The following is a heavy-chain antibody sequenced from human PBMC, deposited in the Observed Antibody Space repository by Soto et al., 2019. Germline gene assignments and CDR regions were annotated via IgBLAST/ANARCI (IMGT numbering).Heavy chain of an antibody. J-gene: IGHJ4*02. D-gene: IGHD3-22*01. CDR2: INPNSGDT. V-gene: IGHV1-2*02. CDR3: ARVSIYYDSTGALDY. CDR1: GYTFTGYF. Sequence: ASVKVSCKASGYTFTGYFMHWVRQAPGQGLEWMGWINPNSGDTNYAQKFRGRVTMTRDTSINTVSMDLSRLSSDDTAVYFCARVSIYYDSTGALDYWGQGTLVTVSS.